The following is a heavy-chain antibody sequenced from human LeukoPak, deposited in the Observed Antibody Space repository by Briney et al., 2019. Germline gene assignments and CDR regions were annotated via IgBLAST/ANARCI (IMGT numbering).Heavy chain of an antibody. CDR3: ARYSSSSGGASYYLDY. CDR1: GFTLRNYW. Sequence: PGGSLRVSCTASGFTLRNYWMHWVRQVPGKRLVWVSRISGDGSVTNYADSVQGRFTISRDNAKNILYLQINSLRSEDTAIYYCARYSSSSGGASYYLDYWGHGTLVTVSS. J-gene: IGHJ4*01. D-gene: IGHD6-6*01. V-gene: IGHV3-74*01. CDR2: ISGDGSVT.